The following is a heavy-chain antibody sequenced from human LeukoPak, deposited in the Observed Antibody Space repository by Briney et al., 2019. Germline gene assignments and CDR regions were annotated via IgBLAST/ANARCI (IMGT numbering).Heavy chain of an antibody. V-gene: IGHV3-7*01. CDR2: IKQDGSEK. Sequence: GGSLRLSCAASGFTFSSYWMSWVRQAPGKGLEWVANIKQDGSEKYYVDSVKGRFTISRDNAKNSLYLQMNSLRAEDTAVYYCARAVKRGYYDSSGYQSQAEPDYWGQGTLVTVSS. D-gene: IGHD3-22*01. CDR3: ARAVKRGYYDSSGYQSQAEPDY. J-gene: IGHJ4*02. CDR1: GFTFSSYW.